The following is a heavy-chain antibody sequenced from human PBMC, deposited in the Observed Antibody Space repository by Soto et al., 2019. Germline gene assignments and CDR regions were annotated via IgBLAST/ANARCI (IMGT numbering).Heavy chain of an antibody. CDR3: TKDAYTKYYYYGMDV. CDR2: ISDSGGST. J-gene: IGHJ6*02. CDR1: GFSFRIFT. V-gene: IGHV3-23*01. Sequence: LRLSCAASGFSFRIFTMNWVRQAPGKGLEWIANISDSGGSTLYSDSVKGRFIISRDNSDDTLYLEMNSLRVEDTAIYYCTKDAYTKYYYYGMDVWGQGTTVTVSS. D-gene: IGHD4-4*01.